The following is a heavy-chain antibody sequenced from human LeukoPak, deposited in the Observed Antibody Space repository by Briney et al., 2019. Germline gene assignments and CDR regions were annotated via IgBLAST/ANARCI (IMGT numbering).Heavy chain of an antibody. V-gene: IGHV3-21*01. J-gene: IGHJ4*02. CDR1: GFSFSSYS. D-gene: IGHD5-18*01. CDR3: ARTQGVYSYGYSPIDY. Sequence: GGSLRLSCPASGFSFSSYSMKWVRQAPGKGLEWVSSISSSSSFIYYADSVKGRFTISRDNAKNSLYVELNSLRAEDTAVYYCARTQGVYSYGYSPIDYWGQGTLVTVSS. CDR2: ISSSSSFI.